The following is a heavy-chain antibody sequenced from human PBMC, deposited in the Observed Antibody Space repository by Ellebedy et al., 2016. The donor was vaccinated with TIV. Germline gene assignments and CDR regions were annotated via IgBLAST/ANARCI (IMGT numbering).Heavy chain of an antibody. Sequence: GESLKISCAASGFTLSSYDMHWVRQATGKGLEWVSSIGTAGDTYDPGSVKGRLTIPRENAKKSLYLQMNSLRAEDTAVYYCARVEVGRSGPYYGMDVWGQGTTVTVSS. CDR3: ARVEVGRSGPYYGMDV. CDR2: IGTAGDT. J-gene: IGHJ6*02. D-gene: IGHD6-19*01. CDR1: GFTLSSYD. V-gene: IGHV3-13*01.